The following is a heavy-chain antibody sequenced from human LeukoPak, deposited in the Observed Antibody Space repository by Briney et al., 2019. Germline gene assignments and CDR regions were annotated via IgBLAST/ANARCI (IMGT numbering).Heavy chain of an antibody. CDR3: ARAAVPAAMHYYYYGMDV. Sequence: PGGPLRLSCAASGFTFSSYSMNWVRQAPGKGLEWVSSISSSSSYIYYADSVKGRFTISRDNAKNSLYLQMNSLRAEDTAVYYCARAAVPAAMHYYYYGMDVWGQGTTVTVSS. V-gene: IGHV3-21*01. D-gene: IGHD2-2*01. CDR1: GFTFSSYS. CDR2: ISSSSSYI. J-gene: IGHJ6*02.